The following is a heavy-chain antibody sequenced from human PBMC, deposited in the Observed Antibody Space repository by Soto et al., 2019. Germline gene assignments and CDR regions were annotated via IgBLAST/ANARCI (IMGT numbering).Heavy chain of an antibody. CDR3: ARILPYSSGWSFDY. CDR1: GFSLSSSGMR. V-gene: IGHV2-70*04. J-gene: IGHJ4*02. D-gene: IGHD6-19*01. CDR2: TDWDDDK. Sequence: SGSYAGEPTQTLTLTCTFSGFSLSSSGMRVSWIRQPPGKALEWLARTDWDDDKFYSTSLKTRLTISKDTSKNQVVLTMTNMDPVDTATYYCARILPYSSGWSFDYWGQGTLV.